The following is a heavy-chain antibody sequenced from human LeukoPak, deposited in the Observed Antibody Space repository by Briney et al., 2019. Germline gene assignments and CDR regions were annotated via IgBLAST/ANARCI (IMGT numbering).Heavy chain of an antibody. J-gene: IGHJ4*02. CDR2: IYTSGST. CDR1: GGSISSGSYY. Sequence: SETLSLTCTVSGGSISSGSYYWSWIRQPAGKGLEWIGRIYTSGSTNYNPSLKSRVTISVDTSKNQFSLKLSSVTAADTAVYYCARVLGGYFDYWGQGTLVTVSS. CDR3: ARVLGGYFDY. V-gene: IGHV4-61*02. D-gene: IGHD3-3*01.